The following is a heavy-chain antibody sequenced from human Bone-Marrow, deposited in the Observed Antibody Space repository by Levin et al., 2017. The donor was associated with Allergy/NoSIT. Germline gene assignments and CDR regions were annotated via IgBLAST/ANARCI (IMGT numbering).Heavy chain of an antibody. J-gene: IGHJ4*02. Sequence: SLKISCSASGFTFADFAMHWVRQAPGKGLEWVSGTSWYSGLIGYADSVKGRFTISRDNAKNALYLQMNSLRAEDTALFYCVKDFRVTTTGKFDSWGQGTLVTVSS. CDR2: TSWYSGLI. V-gene: IGHV3-9*01. CDR1: GFTFADFA. D-gene: IGHD4-11*01. CDR3: VKDFRVTTTGKFDS.